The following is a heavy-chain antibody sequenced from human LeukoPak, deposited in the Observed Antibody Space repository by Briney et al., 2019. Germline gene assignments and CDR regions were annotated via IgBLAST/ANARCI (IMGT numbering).Heavy chain of an antibody. CDR2: ITYDGSNK. J-gene: IGHJ4*02. Sequence: GGSLRLSCAASGFTFSGYGMHWVRQAPGKGLEWVAVITYDGSNKYYADSVKGRFTISRDNSKNTLYLQMNSLRAEDTAVHYCAKDYVFFGGYSYGNFDYWGQGSLVTVSS. D-gene: IGHD5-18*01. CDR3: AKDYVFFGGYSYGNFDY. V-gene: IGHV3-30*18. CDR1: GFTFSGYG.